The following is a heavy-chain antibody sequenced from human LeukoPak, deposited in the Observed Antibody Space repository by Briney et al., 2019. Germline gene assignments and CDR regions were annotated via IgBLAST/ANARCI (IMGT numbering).Heavy chain of an antibody. CDR2: INEGGNSK. D-gene: IGHD6-19*01. CDR3: ARVGKNGWDFDH. J-gene: IGHJ4*02. CDR1: GFTFSAYW. Sequence: GGSLRLSCAASGFTFSAYWMTWVRQAPGKGLEWVANINEGGNSKYYVDSVRGRFTISRDKTKDLLHLQMSSLRAEDTAVYYCARVGKNGWDFDHWGQGTLVTVSS. V-gene: IGHV3-7*01.